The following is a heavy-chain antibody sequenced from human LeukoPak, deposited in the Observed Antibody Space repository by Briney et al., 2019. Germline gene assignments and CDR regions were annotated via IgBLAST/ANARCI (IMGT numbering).Heavy chain of an antibody. V-gene: IGHV3-69-1*01. D-gene: IGHD1-26*01. Sequence: GGSLRLSCAASGFTFSNYNMNWVRQAPGKGLEWVSIISSSSTMHYADSVKGRFTISRDNAKNSLYLQMNSLRAEDTAVYYCARGSEWELLGSCDYWGQGTLVTVSS. J-gene: IGHJ4*02. CDR2: ISSSSTM. CDR3: ARGSEWELLGSCDY. CDR1: GFTFSNYN.